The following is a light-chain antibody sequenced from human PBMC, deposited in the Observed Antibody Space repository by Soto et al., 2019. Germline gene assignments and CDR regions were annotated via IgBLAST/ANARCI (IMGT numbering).Light chain of an antibody. V-gene: IGKV1-9*01. CDR1: QGISSY. CDR3: QQLNSYPS. J-gene: IGKJ1*01. Sequence: DIQLTQSPSFLSASVGDRVTITCRASQGISSYLAWYQQKPGKAPKLLIYAASTLQSGVPSRFSGSGSGTEFTLTISRLQPEDFATYYCQQLNSYPSFGQGTKVEIK. CDR2: AAS.